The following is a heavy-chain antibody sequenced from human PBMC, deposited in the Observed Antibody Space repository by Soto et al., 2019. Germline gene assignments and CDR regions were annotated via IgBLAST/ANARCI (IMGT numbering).Heavy chain of an antibody. Sequence: QVQLVQSGAEVKKPGASVKVSCKASGYTFTSYYMHWVRQARGQGLEWMGIINPSGGSTSYAQKLQGRANLPRDTSTITVYVELSRLRSEDTALYYCAKGGGYVGWFDPWGQGTLVTVSS. J-gene: IGHJ5*02. D-gene: IGHD5-12*01. CDR3: AKGGGYVGWFDP. CDR2: INPSGGST. V-gene: IGHV1-46*01. CDR1: GYTFTSYY.